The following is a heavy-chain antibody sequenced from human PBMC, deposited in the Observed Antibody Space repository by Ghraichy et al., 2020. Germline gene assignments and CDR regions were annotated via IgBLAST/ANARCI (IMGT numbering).Heavy chain of an antibody. D-gene: IGHD1-20*01. Sequence: SETLSLTCAVYGGSFSGYYWSWIRQPPGKGLEWIGEINHSGSTNYNPSLKSRVTISVDTSKNQFSLKLSSVTAADTAVYYCASLAITDDVPFDYWGQGTLVTVSS. J-gene: IGHJ4*02. V-gene: IGHV4-34*01. CDR2: INHSGST. CDR3: ASLAITDDVPFDY. CDR1: GGSFSGYY.